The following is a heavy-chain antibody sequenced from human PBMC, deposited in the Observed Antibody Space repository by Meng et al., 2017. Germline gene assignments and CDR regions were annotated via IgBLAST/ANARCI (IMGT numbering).Heavy chain of an antibody. CDR1: GYTFTGYY. V-gene: IGHV1-2*02. D-gene: IGHD6-19*01. J-gene: IGHJ4*02. Sequence: ASVKVFCKASGYTFTGYYMHWVRQAPGQGLEWMGWINPNSGGTNYAQKFQGRVTMTRDTSISTAYMELSRLRSDDTAVYYCARDSAYRAVAGPIIDYWGQGTLVTVSS. CDR2: INPNSGGT. CDR3: ARDSAYRAVAGPIIDY.